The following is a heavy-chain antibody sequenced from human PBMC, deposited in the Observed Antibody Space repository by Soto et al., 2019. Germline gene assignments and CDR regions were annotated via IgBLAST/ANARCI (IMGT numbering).Heavy chain of an antibody. CDR2: INHAGTN. CDR3: ATGGLFSS. V-gene: IGHV4-34*01. CDR1: GGYFSASY. J-gene: IGHJ5*02. Sequence: QVQLQQWGAGLLKSSETLSLTCDIYGGYFSASYWSWIRQTPGKGLEWLGEINHAGTNDYNPSVEGRIVISADASKNQFSLKLTSVTAADTAVYYCATGGLFSSWGQGTLVTVSS.